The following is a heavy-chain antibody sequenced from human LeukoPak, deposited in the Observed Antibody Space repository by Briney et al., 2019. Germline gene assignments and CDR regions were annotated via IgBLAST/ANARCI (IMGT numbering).Heavy chain of an antibody. J-gene: IGHJ3*02. CDR1: GYSFTSYW. V-gene: IGHV5-51*01. CDR3: ARQGRWLQFGNAFDI. Sequence: GESLKISCKGSGYSFTSYWNGWVRQMPGKGLELMGIIYPGDSDTRYSPSFQGHVTSSADKSISTDYLRWSSLKASDTAMYCCARQGRWLQFGNAFDIWGQGTMVTVSS. CDR2: IYPGDSDT. D-gene: IGHD5-24*01.